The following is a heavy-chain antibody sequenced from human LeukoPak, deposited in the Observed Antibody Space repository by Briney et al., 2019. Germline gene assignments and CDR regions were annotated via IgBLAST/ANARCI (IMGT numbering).Heavy chain of an antibody. CDR2: IKQDGSEK. CDR1: GFTFSSYW. J-gene: IGHJ4*02. D-gene: IGHD3-22*01. V-gene: IGHV3-7*01. CDR3: ARSPYYYDSSGYWDY. Sequence: GGSLRLSCAASGFTFSSYWMSWVRQAPGKGLEWVANIKQDGSEKYYVDSVKGRFTISRDNAKNSLYLQMNSLRAEDTAVYYCARSPYYYDSSGYWDYWGQGTLVTASS.